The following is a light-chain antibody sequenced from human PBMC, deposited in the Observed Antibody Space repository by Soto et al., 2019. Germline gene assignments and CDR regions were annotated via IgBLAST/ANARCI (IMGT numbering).Light chain of an antibody. J-gene: IGKJ2*01. CDR1: QSVSTY. CDR3: QQRSNWPPRT. Sequence: EIVLTQSPATLSLSPGERATLSYRASQSVSTYLAWYQQKPGQAPRLLIYDASNRATGIPGRFSGSGSGTDFTLTISSLEPEDFAVYYCQQRSNWPPRTFGQGTKLEIK. CDR2: DAS. V-gene: IGKV3-11*01.